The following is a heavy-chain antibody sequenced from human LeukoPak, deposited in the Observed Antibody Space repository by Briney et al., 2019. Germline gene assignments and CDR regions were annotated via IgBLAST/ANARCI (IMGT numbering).Heavy chain of an antibody. D-gene: IGHD3-10*01. CDR1: RGSIGTYY. CDR2: IYTSRST. Sequence: SETLSLTCTVSRGSIGTYYWSWIRQPAGKGLDWIGRIYTSRSTKKNPSLSSRVTISIDASKNQFSLRLSSLTAADTAIYYCARDSGRRGYPEYSFDYWGQGTPVIVSS. V-gene: IGHV4-4*07. J-gene: IGHJ4*02. CDR3: ARDSGRRGYPEYSFDY.